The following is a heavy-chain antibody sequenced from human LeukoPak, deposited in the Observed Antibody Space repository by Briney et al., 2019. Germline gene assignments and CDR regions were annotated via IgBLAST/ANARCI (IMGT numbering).Heavy chain of an antibody. Sequence: GGSLRLSCAASGFTFSKYGMLWVRQAPGKGLEWVAVIWFDGINTNHADSVKGRFTVSRDNSKNTLFLQMNSLRAEDTAVYFCVRDYCSGGSCYESKWFDPWGQGTLVTVSS. D-gene: IGHD2-15*01. J-gene: IGHJ5*02. CDR2: IWFDGINT. V-gene: IGHV3-33*01. CDR3: VRDYCSGGSCYESKWFDP. CDR1: GFTFSKYG.